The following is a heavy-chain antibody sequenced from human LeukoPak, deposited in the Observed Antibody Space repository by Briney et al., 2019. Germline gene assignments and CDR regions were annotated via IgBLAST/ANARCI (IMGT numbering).Heavy chain of an antibody. V-gene: IGHV3-48*03. J-gene: IGHJ3*02. CDR3: ARASYYYDTTGLGAVDI. D-gene: IGHD3-22*01. Sequence: GGSLRLSCAASGFTFSSYEMNWVRQAPGKGLEWVSYISSSGSTIYYAGSVKGRFTISRDDAKNSLFLQMNSLRTEDTALYYCARASYYYDTTGLGAVDIWGQGTMVTVSS. CDR2: ISSSGSTI. CDR1: GFTFSSYE.